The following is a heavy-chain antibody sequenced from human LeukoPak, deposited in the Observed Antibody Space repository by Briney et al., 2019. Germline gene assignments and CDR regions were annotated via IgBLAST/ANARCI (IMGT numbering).Heavy chain of an antibody. CDR3: ARDQGRFGGLSF. Sequence: ASVKVSCKASGGTFSSYAISWVRQAPGQGLEWMGRIIPIFGTANYAQKFQGRVTITTDESTSTAYMELSSLRSEDTAVYYCARDQGRFGGLSFWGQGTLVTVSS. D-gene: IGHD3-10*01. CDR1: GGTFSSYA. V-gene: IGHV1-69*05. J-gene: IGHJ4*02. CDR2: IIPIFGTA.